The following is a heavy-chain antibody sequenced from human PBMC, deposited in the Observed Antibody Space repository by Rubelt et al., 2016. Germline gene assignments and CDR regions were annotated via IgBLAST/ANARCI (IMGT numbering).Heavy chain of an antibody. D-gene: IGHD6-13*01. CDR2: INAGNGNT. J-gene: IGHJ5*02. CDR3: ARGLGLGYSSSWFNWFDP. V-gene: IGHV1-3*01. CDR1: GYTFTSYA. Sequence: QVQLVQSGAEVKKPGASVKVSCKASGYTFTSYAMHWVRQAPGQRLEWMGWINAGNGNTKDSQNFQVRVTITRDTSASPAYMERSSLRSEDTAVYYCARGLGLGYSSSWFNWFDPWGQGTLVTVSS.